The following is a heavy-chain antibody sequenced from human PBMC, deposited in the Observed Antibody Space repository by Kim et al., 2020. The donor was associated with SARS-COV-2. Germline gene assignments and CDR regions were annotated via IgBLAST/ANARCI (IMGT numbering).Heavy chain of an antibody. V-gene: IGHV1-69*13. J-gene: IGHJ4*01. CDR2: IIPIFGTA. CDR1: GGTFSSYA. D-gene: IGHD2-8*01. Sequence: SVKVSCKASGGTFSSYAISWVRQAPGQGLEWMGGIIPIFGTANYAQKFQGRVTITADESTSTAYMELSSLRSEDTAVYYCAREEGDTYCTNGVCPNQLNYFDYWGQGTLVTVSS. CDR3: AREEGDTYCTNGVCPNQLNYFDY.